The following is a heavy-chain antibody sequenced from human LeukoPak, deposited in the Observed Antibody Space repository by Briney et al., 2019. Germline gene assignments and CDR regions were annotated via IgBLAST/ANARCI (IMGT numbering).Heavy chain of an antibody. CDR1: GFTFSSYW. V-gene: IGHV3-7*01. D-gene: IGHD3-22*01. CDR3: ARVGVGYYDSSGYRLGAFDI. Sequence: TGGSLRLSCAASGFTFSSYWMSWVRQAPGKGLEWVANIKQDGSEKYYVDSVKGRFTISRDNAKNSLYLQMNSLRAEDTAVYYCARVGVGYYDSSGYRLGAFDIWGQGTMVTVSS. J-gene: IGHJ3*02. CDR2: IKQDGSEK.